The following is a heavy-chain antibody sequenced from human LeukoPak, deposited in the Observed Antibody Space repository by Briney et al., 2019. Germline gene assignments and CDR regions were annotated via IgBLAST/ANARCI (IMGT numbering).Heavy chain of an antibody. CDR2: ISSSGSTI. D-gene: IGHD2-2*01. CDR3: ASSGCSSTSCYIEEYYFDY. CDR1: GFTFSSYE. V-gene: IGHV3-48*03. Sequence: PGGSLRLSCAVSGFTFSSYEMNWVRQAPGKGLEWVSYISSSGSTIYYADSVKGRFTISRDNAKNSLYLQMNSLRAEDTAVYYCASSGCSSTSCYIEEYYFDYWGQGTLVTVSS. J-gene: IGHJ4*02.